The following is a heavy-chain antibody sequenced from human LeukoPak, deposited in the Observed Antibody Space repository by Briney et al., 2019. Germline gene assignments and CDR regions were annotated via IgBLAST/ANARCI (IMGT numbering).Heavy chain of an antibody. CDR2: ISGSGGST. D-gene: IGHD2-15*01. CDR1: GFTFSSYG. V-gene: IGHV3-23*01. CDR3: AKAERYCSGGSCYSGLYGMDV. Sequence: PGGSLRLSCAASGFTFSSYGMAWVRQAPGKGLEWVSAISGSGGSTYYADSVKGRFTISRDNSKNTLYLQMNSLRAEDTAVYYCAKAERYCSGGSCYSGLYGMDVWGQGTTVTVSS. J-gene: IGHJ6*02.